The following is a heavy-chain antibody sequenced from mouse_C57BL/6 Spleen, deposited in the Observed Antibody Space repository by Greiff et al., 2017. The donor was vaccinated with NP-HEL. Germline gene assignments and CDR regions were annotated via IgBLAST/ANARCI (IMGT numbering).Heavy chain of an antibody. D-gene: IGHD2-4*01. J-gene: IGHJ3*01. V-gene: IGHV1-18*01. CDR1: GYTFTDYN. CDR3: AKRDYDDWFAY. Sequence: EVQLQQSGPELVKPGASVKIPCKASGYTFTDYNMDWVKQSHGKSLEWIGDINPNNGGTIYNQKFKGKATLTVDKSSSTAYMELRSLTSEDTAVYYWAKRDYDDWFAYWGQGTLVTVSA. CDR2: INPNNGGT.